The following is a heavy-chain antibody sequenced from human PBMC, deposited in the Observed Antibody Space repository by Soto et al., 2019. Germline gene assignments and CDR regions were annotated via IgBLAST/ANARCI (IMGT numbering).Heavy chain of an antibody. CDR3: ASRVLIWFGERNAFDI. CDR1: GGSFSGYY. V-gene: IGHV4-34*01. J-gene: IGHJ3*02. CDR2: INHSGST. Sequence: QVQLQQWGAGLLKPSETLSLTCAVYGGSFSGYYWSWIRQPPGKGLEWIGEINHSGSTNYNPSLKSRVTISVDTSKNQFSLKLSSVTAADTAVYYCASRVLIWFGERNAFDIWGQGTMVTVSS. D-gene: IGHD3-10*01.